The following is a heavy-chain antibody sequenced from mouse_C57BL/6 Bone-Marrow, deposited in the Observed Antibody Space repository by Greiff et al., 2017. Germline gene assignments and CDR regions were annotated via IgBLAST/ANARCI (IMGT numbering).Heavy chain of an antibody. D-gene: IGHD2-1*01. J-gene: IGHJ4*01. V-gene: IGHV14-4*01. CDR2: IDPENGAT. CDR3: TPYYYGNYGSAMDY. Sequence: EVQLQQSGAELVRPGASVTLSCTASGFNIKDDYMHWVKQRPEQGLEWIGWIDPENGATEYAPKFQGKATITADTSSNTAYLQLISLTSEDTAVYYCTPYYYGNYGSAMDYWGKGTSVTFSS. CDR1: GFNIKDDY.